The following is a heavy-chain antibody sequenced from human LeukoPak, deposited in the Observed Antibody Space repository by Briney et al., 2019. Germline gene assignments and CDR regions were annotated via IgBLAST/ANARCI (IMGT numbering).Heavy chain of an antibody. J-gene: IGHJ3*02. CDR2: ISWNSGSI. CDR3: AGFMIAYAFDI. CDR1: GFTFDDYA. Sequence: GGSLRLSCAASGFTFDDYAMHWVRHAPGKGLEWVSGISWNSGSIGYADSVKGRFTISRDNAKNSLYLQMNSLRAEDTALYYCAGFMIAYAFDIWGQGTMVTVSS. V-gene: IGHV3-9*01. D-gene: IGHD3-22*01.